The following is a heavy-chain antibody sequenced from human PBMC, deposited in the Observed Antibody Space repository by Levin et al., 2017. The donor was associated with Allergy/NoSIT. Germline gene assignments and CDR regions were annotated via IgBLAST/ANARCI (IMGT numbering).Heavy chain of an antibody. Sequence: PGGSLRLSCAASGFTFSSYGMHWVRQAPGKGLEWVAVISYDGSNKYYADSVKGRFTISRDNSKNTLYLQMNSLRAEDTAVYYCAKDRGLTIFGDYYGMDGWGQGTTVTVSS. CDR2: ISYDGSNK. D-gene: IGHD3-3*01. CDR3: AKDRGLTIFGDYYGMDG. J-gene: IGHJ6*02. V-gene: IGHV3-30*18. CDR1: GFTFSSYG.